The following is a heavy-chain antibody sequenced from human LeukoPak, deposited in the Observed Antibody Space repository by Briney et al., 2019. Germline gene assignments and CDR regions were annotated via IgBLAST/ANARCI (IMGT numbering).Heavy chain of an antibody. CDR2: MYHSGST. CDR3: ARHVTSGLYYFDY. V-gene: IGHV4-38-2*02. Sequence: SETLSLTCTVSGYSVNSAYYWGWIRRPPGKGLEWIGNMYHSGSTHYNPSLKSRVTISVDTSKNQSSLKLSSVTAADTAVYYCARHVTSGLYYFDYWGQGTLVTVSS. J-gene: IGHJ4*02. CDR1: GYSVNSAYY. D-gene: IGHD6-25*01.